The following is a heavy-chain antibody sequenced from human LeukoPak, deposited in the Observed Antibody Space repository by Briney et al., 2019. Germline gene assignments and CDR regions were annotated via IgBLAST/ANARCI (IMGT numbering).Heavy chain of an antibody. Sequence: GASVKVSCKASGYTFTSYGISWVRQAPGQGLDWMGWISAYNGNTNYAQKLQGRVTMTTDTSTSTAYMELRSLRSDDTAVYYCARHIVVVVAATSGDWFDPWGQGTLVTVSS. CDR3: ARHIVVVVAATSGDWFDP. D-gene: IGHD2-15*01. CDR2: ISAYNGNT. V-gene: IGHV1-18*01. CDR1: GYTFTSYG. J-gene: IGHJ5*02.